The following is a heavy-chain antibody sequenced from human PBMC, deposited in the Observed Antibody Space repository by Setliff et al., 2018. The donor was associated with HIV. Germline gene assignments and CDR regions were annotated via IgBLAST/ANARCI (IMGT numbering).Heavy chain of an antibody. D-gene: IGHD5-18*01. CDR3: ASGMRWDTAMGDYPNPLQPLP. CDR2: ISTYNGNT. J-gene: IGHJ5*02. CDR1: GGTFSSYA. V-gene: IGHV1-18*01. Sequence: ASVKVSCKASGGTFSSYAISWVRQAPGQGLEWMGWISTYNGNTNYAQKLQGRVTMTTDTSTTTAYMELRSLKSDDTAIYFCASGMRWDTAMGDYPNPLQPLPWG.